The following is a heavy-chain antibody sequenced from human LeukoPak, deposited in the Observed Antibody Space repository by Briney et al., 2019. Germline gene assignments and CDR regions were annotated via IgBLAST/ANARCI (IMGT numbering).Heavy chain of an antibody. D-gene: IGHD1-26*01. J-gene: IGHJ4*02. CDR3: ARGPEWELPYFDY. Sequence: PSETLSLTCAVYGGSFSGYYWSWICQPPGKGLEWIGEINNSGSTNYNPSNKRLTTISVDTSKNKFSLKLSSVTAADTAVYYCARGPEWELPYFDYWVQGTLATVTS. CDR1: GGSFSGYY. V-gene: IGHV4-34*01. CDR2: INNSGST.